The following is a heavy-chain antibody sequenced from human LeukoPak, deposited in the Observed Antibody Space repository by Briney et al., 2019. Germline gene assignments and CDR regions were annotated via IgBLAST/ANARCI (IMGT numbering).Heavy chain of an antibody. D-gene: IGHD3-10*01. CDR3: ARVLPPHYYYYMDV. CDR1: GFTFDDYG. CDR2: INWNGGST. Sequence: GGSVRLSCAASGFTFDDYGMSWVRQAPGKGLEWVSGINWNGGSTGYADSVKGRFTISRDNAKNSLYLQMNSLRAEDTALYYCARVLPPHYYYYMDVWGKGTTVTVSS. V-gene: IGHV3-20*04. J-gene: IGHJ6*03.